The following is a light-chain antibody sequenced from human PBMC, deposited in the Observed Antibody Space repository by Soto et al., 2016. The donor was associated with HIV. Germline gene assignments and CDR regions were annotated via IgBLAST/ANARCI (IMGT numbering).Light chain of an antibody. V-gene: IGLV3-19*01. Sequence: SSELTQDPAVSVALGQTVRITCRGDSLRSYFPNWYQQKPGQAPVLVLFGKNNRPSGIPDRFSGSNSGNTASLIITGAQAEDEADYYCNSRDNSRNVLQLFGGGTRLTVL. J-gene: IGLJ2*01. CDR2: GKN. CDR1: SLRSYF. CDR3: NSRDNSRNVLQL.